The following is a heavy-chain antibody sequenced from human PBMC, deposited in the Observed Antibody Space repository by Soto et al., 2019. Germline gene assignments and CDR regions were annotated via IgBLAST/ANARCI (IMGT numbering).Heavy chain of an antibody. CDR2: INSDGSST. D-gene: IGHD6-6*01. CDR1: GFTFSSYW. Sequence: GGSLRLSCAASGFTFSSYWMHWVRQAPGKGLVWVSRINSDGSSTSYADSVKGRFTISRDNAKNTLYLQMNSLRAEDTAVYYCARVGQYSSSRGFYYYMDVWGKGTTVTVSS. CDR3: ARVGQYSSSRGFYYYMDV. J-gene: IGHJ6*03. V-gene: IGHV3-74*01.